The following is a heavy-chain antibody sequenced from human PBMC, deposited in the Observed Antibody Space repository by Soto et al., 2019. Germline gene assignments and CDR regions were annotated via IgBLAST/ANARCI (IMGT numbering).Heavy chain of an antibody. CDR2: VYYNGNT. D-gene: IGHD5-18*01. Sequence: SETLSLTCTVSGGSTSSSNYQWVWIRQPPGKGLEWIGNVYYNGNTYYNPSLKSRVTISVDRSKNQFFLMLSSVTAADTAVYYCASSPRNTAMVIGYWGQGTLVTVSS. J-gene: IGHJ4*02. CDR3: ASSPRNTAMVIGY. V-gene: IGHV4-39*07. CDR1: GGSTSSSNYQ.